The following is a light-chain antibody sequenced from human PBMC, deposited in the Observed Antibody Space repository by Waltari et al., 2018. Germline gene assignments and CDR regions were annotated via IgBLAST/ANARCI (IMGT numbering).Light chain of an antibody. Sequence: DIQMTQSPSTLSASVGDRVTITCRASPSISSWLAWYQQKPGKAPKLLISKASSLESGVPSRFSGSGSGTELTLTISSLQPDDFATYYCQQYDSYPLTFGGGTKVEIK. CDR3: QQYDSYPLT. J-gene: IGKJ4*01. CDR1: PSISSW. V-gene: IGKV1-5*03. CDR2: KAS.